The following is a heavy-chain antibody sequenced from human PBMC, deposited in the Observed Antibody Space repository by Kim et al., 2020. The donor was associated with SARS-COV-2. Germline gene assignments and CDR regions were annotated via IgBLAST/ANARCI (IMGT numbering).Heavy chain of an antibody. J-gene: IGHJ6*02. D-gene: IGHD3-10*01. V-gene: IGHV1-69*02. Sequence: FQGRVTITADKSTSTAYMELSSLRSEDTAVYYCARHMVRGGSSYYYGMDVWGQGTTVTVSS. CDR3: ARHMVRGGSSYYYGMDV.